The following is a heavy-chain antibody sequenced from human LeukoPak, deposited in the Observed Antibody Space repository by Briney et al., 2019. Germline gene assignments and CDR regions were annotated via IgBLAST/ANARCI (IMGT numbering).Heavy chain of an antibody. D-gene: IGHD4-11*01. Sequence: GGSLRLSCAASGFTFSDYYMSWIRQASGKGLEWVSYISSSSYTNYADSVKGRFTISRDNAKNSLYLQMNSLRAEDTAVYYCARAPHYSNYGPYYYGMDVWGQGTTVTVSS. CDR1: GFTFSDYY. CDR2: ISSSSYT. V-gene: IGHV3-11*06. CDR3: ARAPHYSNYGPYYYGMDV. J-gene: IGHJ6*02.